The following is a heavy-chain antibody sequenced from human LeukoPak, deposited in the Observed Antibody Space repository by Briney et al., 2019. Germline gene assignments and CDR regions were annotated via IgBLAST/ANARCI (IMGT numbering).Heavy chain of an antibody. D-gene: IGHD3-3*01. Sequence: GGSLRLSCAAPGFPFSSYAMHWVRQAPGKGLEWVAVISYDGSSKYYADSVKGRFTISRDNSKNTLYLQMDSLRAEDTAVYYCARATSYDFWYFDYWGQGTLVTVSS. CDR3: ARATSYDFWYFDY. V-gene: IGHV3-30-3*01. CDR1: GFPFSSYA. J-gene: IGHJ4*02. CDR2: ISYDGSSK.